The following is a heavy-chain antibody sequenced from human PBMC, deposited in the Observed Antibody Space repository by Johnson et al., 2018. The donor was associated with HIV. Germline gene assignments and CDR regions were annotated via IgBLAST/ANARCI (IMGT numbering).Heavy chain of an antibody. CDR2: ISYDGSNK. CDR3: ARDREYGLAWGWALDI. Sequence: QVQLVESGGGVVQPGGSLRLSCAASGFTFSSYGMHWVRQAPGKGLEWVAVISYDGSNKYYADSVKGRFTISRDNSKNTLYLQMNSLRAEDTAVYYCARDREYGLAWGWALDIWGQGTMVIVSS. CDR1: GFTFSSYG. J-gene: IGHJ3*02. V-gene: IGHV3-30*03. D-gene: IGHD6-19*01.